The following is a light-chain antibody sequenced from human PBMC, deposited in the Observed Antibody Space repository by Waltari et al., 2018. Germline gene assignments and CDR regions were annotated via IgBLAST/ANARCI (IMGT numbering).Light chain of an antibody. V-gene: IGKV1-13*02. J-gene: IGKJ5*01. CDR2: DAC. Sequence: LQLMQPPSSLAAYVRDRVTITCRASQDISSAFAWYQQKPGDPPEHLIYDACSLQTGVPSRFTGSKSETDFTLSISSLQSGDSANDYCQQFSIFPVFDFGQGTRLEMK. CDR3: QQFSIFPVFD. CDR1: QDISSA.